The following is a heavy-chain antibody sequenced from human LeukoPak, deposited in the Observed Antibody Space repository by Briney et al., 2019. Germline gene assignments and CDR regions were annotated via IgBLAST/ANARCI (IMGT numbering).Heavy chain of an antibody. Sequence: GGSLRLSCAASGFTFSSYGMSWVRQAPGKGLEWVSVIYSGGSTYYADSVKGRFTISRDNSKNTLYLQMNSLRAEDTAVYYCARDGYGSGTNYFDYWGQGTLVTVSS. D-gene: IGHD3-10*01. J-gene: IGHJ4*02. V-gene: IGHV3-53*01. CDR2: IYSGGST. CDR3: ARDGYGSGTNYFDY. CDR1: GFTFSSYG.